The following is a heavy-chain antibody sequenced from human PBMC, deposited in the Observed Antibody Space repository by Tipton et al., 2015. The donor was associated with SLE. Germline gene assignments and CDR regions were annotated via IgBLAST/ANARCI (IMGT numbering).Heavy chain of an antibody. CDR1: GYTLTSNY. Sequence: VQLVQSGAEVKEPGASVKVSCKASGYTLTSNYVQWVRQAPGQGLEWMGLLKPSDGKTTYAQKFQGRVTLTRDTSTSTVYVEVSGLRSDDTAVYYCARSMAFDYWGQGTLVTVST. CDR2: LKPSDGKT. CDR3: ARSMAFDY. D-gene: IGHD2-8*01. V-gene: IGHV1-46*01. J-gene: IGHJ4*02.